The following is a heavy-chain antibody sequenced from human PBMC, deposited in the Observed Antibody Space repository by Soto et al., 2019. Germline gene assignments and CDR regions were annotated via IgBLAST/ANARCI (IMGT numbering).Heavy chain of an antibody. Sequence: PGGSLRLSCAASGFTFSDYSMIWFRQAPGKGLEWVSGMIGLNVRTYYADSVKGRFTISRETSKNTLYLQMHNLRIEDTAVYKCAKDAVSGDGIWLAQYGGQGNMVTVSP. J-gene: IGHJ1*01. CDR1: GFTFSDYS. V-gene: IGHV3-23*01. CDR2: MIGLNVRT. CDR3: AKDAVSGDGIWLAQY. D-gene: IGHD4-17*01.